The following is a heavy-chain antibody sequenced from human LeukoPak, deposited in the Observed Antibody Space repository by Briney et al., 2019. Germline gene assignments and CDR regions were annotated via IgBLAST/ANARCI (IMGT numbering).Heavy chain of an antibody. Sequence: PGGSLRLSCAASGFTFSNYAMHWVRQAPGKGLEWVANINKDGSEKYYVDSVKGRFTISRDNAKNSLHLQMNSLRAEDTAVYYCARDSGPLDHWGQGTLVTVSS. V-gene: IGHV3-7*01. CDR2: INKDGSEK. CDR3: ARDSGPLDH. D-gene: IGHD2-15*01. J-gene: IGHJ4*02. CDR1: GFTFSNYA.